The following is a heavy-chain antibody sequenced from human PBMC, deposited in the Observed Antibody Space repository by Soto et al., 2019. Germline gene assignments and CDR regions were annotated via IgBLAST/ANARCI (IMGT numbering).Heavy chain of an antibody. CDR1: GFTFSTFS. CDR3: ARDLGWAFDS. V-gene: IGHV3-48*02. CDR2: ISGGGRPI. D-gene: IGHD6-19*01. Sequence: PGGSLRLSCAASGFTFSTFSMNWVRQAPGRGLERISYISGGGRPISYADSVKGRFTISRDNAKNSLYLQMDSLTDEDTAVYYCARDLGWAFDSWGQGTLVTVSS. J-gene: IGHJ4*02.